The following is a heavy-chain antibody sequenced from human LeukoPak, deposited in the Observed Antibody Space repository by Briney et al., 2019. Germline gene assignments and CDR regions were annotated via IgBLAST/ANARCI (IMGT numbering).Heavy chain of an antibody. V-gene: IGHV3-30*02. CDR3: AKDLPPNDF. CDR1: GFTFSSYD. Sequence: PGGSLRLSCAASGFTFSSYDMHWVRQAPGKALEWVAFIRYDGSNKYYADSVKGRFTISRDNSKNTLYLQMSSLRADDTAVYYCAKDLPPNDFWGQGTLVTVSS. J-gene: IGHJ4*02. CDR2: IRYDGSNK.